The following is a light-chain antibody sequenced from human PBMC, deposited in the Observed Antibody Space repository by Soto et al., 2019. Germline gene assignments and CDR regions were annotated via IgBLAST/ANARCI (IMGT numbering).Light chain of an antibody. CDR3: CSYAGGATRVV. CDR2: EVS. Sequence: QSALTQPASVSGSPGQSIAISCTGTSSDVVTYKYVSWYKQHPGKDPKLMIYEVSIRPSGVSDRFSGSKSGNTPSLTISGVRPDDEAYYYCCSYAGGATRVVFGGGTKLTVL. CDR1: SSDVVTYKY. J-gene: IGLJ2*01. V-gene: IGLV2-14*01.